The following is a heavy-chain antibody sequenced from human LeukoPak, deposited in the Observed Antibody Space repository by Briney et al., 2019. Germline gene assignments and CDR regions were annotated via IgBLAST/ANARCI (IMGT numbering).Heavy chain of an antibody. D-gene: IGHD6-13*01. CDR1: GGTFSSYA. CDR2: IIPIFGTA. V-gene: IGHV1-69*05. CDR3: ARVEGSPDAFDI. J-gene: IGHJ3*02. Sequence: GASVKVSCKASGGTFSSYAISWVRQAPGQGLEWMGGIIPIFGTANYAQKFQGRVTITTDESTSTAYMELSSLRSEDTAVYYCARVEGSPDAFDIWGQGTMVTVSS.